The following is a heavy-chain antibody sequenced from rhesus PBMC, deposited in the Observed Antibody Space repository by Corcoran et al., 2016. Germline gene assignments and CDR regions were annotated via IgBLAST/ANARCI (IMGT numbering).Heavy chain of an antibody. CDR1: GGSISSNS. J-gene: IGHJ4*01. CDR2: IFGRGGST. V-gene: IGHV4-160*01. CDR3: ARDWSDSIDY. D-gene: IGHD3-22*01. Sequence: QVQLQESGPGLVKPSETLSLTCAVSGGSISSNSWSWIRQAPGKGLEWIGRIFGRGGSTNYNPPLKSRVTIATDTSKNQFSLKLSSGTAADAAVYYCARDWSDSIDYWGQGVLVTVSS.